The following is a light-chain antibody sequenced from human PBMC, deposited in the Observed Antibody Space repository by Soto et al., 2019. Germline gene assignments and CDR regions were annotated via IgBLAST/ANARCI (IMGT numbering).Light chain of an antibody. J-gene: IGKJ5*01. V-gene: IGKV1-12*01. CDR3: HPGASSPIT. Sequence: DIQMTQSPSYVSSSVGDRVTITCRASQGIKNWLAWYQQKPGKAPNLLIYTGSSLQSGVPSRFSGSGSGTDCSLTFNRRVHKDFAPYYGHPGASSPITIRLGTRLEIK. CDR2: TGS. CDR1: QGIKNW.